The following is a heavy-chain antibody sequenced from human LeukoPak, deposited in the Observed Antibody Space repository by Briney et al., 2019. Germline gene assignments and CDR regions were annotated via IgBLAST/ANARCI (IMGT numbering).Heavy chain of an antibody. CDR3: ARAPNSGYGMDV. J-gene: IGHJ6*02. CDR2: IIPIFGTA. CDR1: GGTFSSYS. D-gene: IGHD1-26*01. Sequence: SVKVSCKASGGTFSSYSISWVRQAPGQGREWMGGIIPIFGTANYAQKFQGRVTITADESTSTAYMELSSLRSEDTAVYYCARAPNSGYGMDVWGQGTTVTVSS. V-gene: IGHV1-69*13.